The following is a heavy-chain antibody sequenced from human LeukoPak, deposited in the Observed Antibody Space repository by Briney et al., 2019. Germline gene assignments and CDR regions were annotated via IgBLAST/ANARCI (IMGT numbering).Heavy chain of an antibody. CDR1: GGTFSSYA. D-gene: IGHD6-19*01. CDR3: AREDGYSSGWNEEEDAFDI. Sequence: SVKVSCKASGGTFSSYAISWVRQAPGQGLEWMGRIIPILGIANYAQKFQGRVTITADKSTSTAYMELSSLRSEDTAVYYCAREDGYSSGWNEEEDAFDIWGQGTMVTVSS. J-gene: IGHJ3*02. CDR2: IIPILGIA. V-gene: IGHV1-69*04.